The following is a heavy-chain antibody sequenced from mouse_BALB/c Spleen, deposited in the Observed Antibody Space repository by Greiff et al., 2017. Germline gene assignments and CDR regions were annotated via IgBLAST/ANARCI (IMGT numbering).Heavy chain of an antibody. D-gene: IGHD2-4*01. CDR1: GYSITSGYF. J-gene: IGHJ4*01. CDR2: ISYDGSN. CDR3: ARGDYDYGDYYAMDY. V-gene: IGHV3-6*02. Sequence: ESGPGLVKPSQSLSLTCSVTGYSITSGYFWNWIRQFPGNKLEWMGYISYDGSNNYNPSLKNRISITRDTSKNQFFLKLNSVTTEDTATYYCARGDYDYGDYYAMDYWGQGTSVTVSS.